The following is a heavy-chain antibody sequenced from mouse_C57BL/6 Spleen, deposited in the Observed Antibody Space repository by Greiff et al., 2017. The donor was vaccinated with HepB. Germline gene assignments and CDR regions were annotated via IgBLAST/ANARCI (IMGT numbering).Heavy chain of an antibody. CDR3: TTSSYYGSSYDY. V-gene: IGHV14-4*01. CDR1: GFNIKDDY. CDR2: IDPENGDT. D-gene: IGHD1-1*01. Sequence: EVQLQESGAELVRPGASVKLSCTASGFNIKDDYMHWVKQRPEQSLEWIGWIDPENGDTEYASKFQGKATITADTSSNTAYLQLSSLTSEDTAVYYCTTSSYYGSSYDYWGQGTTLTVSS. J-gene: IGHJ2*01.